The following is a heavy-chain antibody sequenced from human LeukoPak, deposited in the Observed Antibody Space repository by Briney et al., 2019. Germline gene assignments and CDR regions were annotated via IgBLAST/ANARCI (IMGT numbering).Heavy chain of an antibody. J-gene: IGHJ4*02. CDR2: INPRGGST. D-gene: IGHD1-26*01. V-gene: IGHV1-46*01. CDR3: ARVVVLVGAPFDY. Sequence: ASVKVSCKASGYTFTSYKMHWVRQAPGQGLEWMGIINPRGGSTSYSQKFQGRVTMTRDTSTTTVYMELSSLRSEDTAVYYCARVVVLVGAPFDYWGQGALVTVSS. CDR1: GYTFTSYK.